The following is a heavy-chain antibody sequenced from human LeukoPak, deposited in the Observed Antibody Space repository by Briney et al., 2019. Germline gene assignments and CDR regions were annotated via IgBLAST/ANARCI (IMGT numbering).Heavy chain of an antibody. Sequence: ASVKVSCKVSGYTFTSYYMHWVRQAPGQGLEWMGIINPSGGSTSYAQKFQGRVTMTRDTSTSTVYMELSSLRSEDTAVYYCAGDASDYYGSFDYWGQGTLVTVSS. CDR2: INPSGGST. D-gene: IGHD3-16*01. J-gene: IGHJ4*02. CDR1: GYTFTSYY. CDR3: AGDASDYYGSFDY. V-gene: IGHV1-46*03.